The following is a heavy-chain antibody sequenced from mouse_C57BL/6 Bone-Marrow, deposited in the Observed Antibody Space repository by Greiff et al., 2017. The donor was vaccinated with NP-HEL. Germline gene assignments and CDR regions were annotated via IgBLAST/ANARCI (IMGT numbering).Heavy chain of an antibody. CDR2: IWSDGST. V-gene: IGHV2-6-1*01. CDR1: GFSLTSYG. CDR3: ARHGDYGNFFYYAMDY. D-gene: IGHD2-1*01. J-gene: IGHJ4*01. Sequence: QVQLQQSGPGLVAPSQSLSITCTVSGFSLTSYGVHWVRQPPGKGLEWLVVIWSDGSTTYNSALKSRLSISKDNSKSQVFLKMNSLQTDDTAMYYCARHGDYGNFFYYAMDYWGQGTSVTVSS.